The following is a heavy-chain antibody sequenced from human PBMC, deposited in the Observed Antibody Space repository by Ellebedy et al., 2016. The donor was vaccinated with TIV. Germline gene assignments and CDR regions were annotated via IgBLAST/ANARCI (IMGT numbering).Heavy chain of an antibody. V-gene: IGHV5-51*01. CDR3: ARHVKGIAVAGIDY. D-gene: IGHD6-19*01. J-gene: IGHJ4*02. CDR2: IYPGDSDT. Sequence: KVSXXGSGYSFTSYWIGWVRQMPGKGLEWMGIIYPGDSDTRYSPSFQGQVTISADKSISTAYLQWSSLKASDTAMYYCARHVKGIAVAGIDYWGQGTLVTVSS. CDR1: GYSFTSYW.